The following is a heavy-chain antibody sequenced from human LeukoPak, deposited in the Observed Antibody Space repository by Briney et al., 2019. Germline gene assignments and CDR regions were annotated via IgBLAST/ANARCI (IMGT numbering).Heavy chain of an antibody. V-gene: IGHV3-66*01. CDR1: GFTVSSNY. D-gene: IGHD3-10*01. J-gene: IGHJ4*02. CDR2: IGSDGST. CDR3: ESSLWDFDC. Sequence: PGESLTLSCAASGFTVSSNYMSWVRQAPGKGLEWVTVIGSDGSTYYAESVKGRFTISRDNSKNTLFLQMNSLRAEDTAVYYCESSLWDFDCWGQGAPVTVSS.